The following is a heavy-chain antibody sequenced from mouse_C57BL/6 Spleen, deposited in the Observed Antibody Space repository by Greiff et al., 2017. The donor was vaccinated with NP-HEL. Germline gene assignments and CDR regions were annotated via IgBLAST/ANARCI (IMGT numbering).Heavy chain of an antibody. CDR1: GFTFSSYA. D-gene: IGHD2-4*01. CDR3: ARSIYYDYAGAMDY. J-gene: IGHJ4*01. Sequence: EVHLVESGGGLVKPGGSLKLSCAASGFTFSSYAMSWVRQTPEKRLEWVATISDGGSYTYYPDNVKGRFTISRDNAKNNLYLQMSHLKSEDTAMYYCARSIYYDYAGAMDYWGQGTSVTVSS. CDR2: ISDGGSYT. V-gene: IGHV5-4*01.